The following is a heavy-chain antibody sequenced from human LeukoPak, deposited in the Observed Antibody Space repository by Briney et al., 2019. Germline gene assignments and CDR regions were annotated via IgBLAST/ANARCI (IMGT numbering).Heavy chain of an antibody. Sequence: SETLSLTCTVSGGSISRYFWSWIRQSPGKGPEWIGYIHQNGNANYNLSLKSRVTISIDTSKSQFSLRLSSVTAADTAVYYCVRVRMDWYDRSGQERIRFDPWGQGTLVIVSS. V-gene: IGHV4-59*01. CDR2: IHQNGNA. CDR3: VRVRMDWYDRSGQERIRFDP. CDR1: GGSISRYF. D-gene: IGHD3-22*01. J-gene: IGHJ5*02.